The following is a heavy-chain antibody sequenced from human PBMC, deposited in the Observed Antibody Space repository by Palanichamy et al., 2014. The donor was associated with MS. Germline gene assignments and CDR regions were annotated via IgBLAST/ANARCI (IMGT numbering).Heavy chain of an antibody. J-gene: IGHJ6*02. Sequence: QVQLVQSGAEVKKPGASVKVSCKASGDTFTNYYLHWVRQAPGQGLEWMGIINPSGGSTGYAHKFQGRVTMTRDTSTSTVYMELSSLRSEDMAVYYCARSSVATLTYGMDVWGPGTTVTVSS. D-gene: IGHD5-12*01. V-gene: IGHV1-46*01. CDR2: INPSGGST. CDR1: GDTFTNYY. CDR3: ARSSVATLTYGMDV.